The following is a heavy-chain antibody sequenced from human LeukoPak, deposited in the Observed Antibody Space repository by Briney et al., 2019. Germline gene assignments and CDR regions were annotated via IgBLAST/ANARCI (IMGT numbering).Heavy chain of an antibody. J-gene: IGHJ4*02. CDR3: ARTPPYYCNGETCSDY. CDR2: IHYSGTT. Sequence: SETLSLTCIVSGGSIISSSHFWGWIRQPPGKGLEWIGSIHYSGTTYYSPSLKSRVTISVNTSKNQFSLKLNSVTAADTAVYYCARTPPYYCNGETCSDYWGQGSLVTVSS. CDR1: GGSIISSSHF. V-gene: IGHV4-39*07. D-gene: IGHD2-15*01.